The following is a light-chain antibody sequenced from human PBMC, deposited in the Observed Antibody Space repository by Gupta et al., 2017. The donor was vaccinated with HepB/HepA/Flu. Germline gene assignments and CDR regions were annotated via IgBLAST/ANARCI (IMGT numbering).Light chain of an antibody. Sequence: IQMTQSPSSLSASVGDRVTITCRASQSISNYLNWYQQKLGKAPKLLIYAASSLQSGVPSRFSGSGSGTDFTLTISSLQPEDFAIYYCQQSFTTPPSFGQGTELEIK. CDR3: QQSFTTPPS. J-gene: IGKJ2*03. CDR1: QSISNY. CDR2: AAS. V-gene: IGKV1-39*01.